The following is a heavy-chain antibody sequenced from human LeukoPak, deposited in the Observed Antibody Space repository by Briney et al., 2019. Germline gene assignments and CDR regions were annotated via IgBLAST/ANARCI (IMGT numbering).Heavy chain of an antibody. J-gene: IGHJ4*02. CDR1: GYTFTGYY. CDR3: ASLPLPTYGSGSYGANPNPNPNFDY. CDR2: INPNSGGT. D-gene: IGHD3-10*01. Sequence: GASVKVSCKASGYTFTGYYMHWVRQAPGQGLEWMGRINPNSGGTNYAQKFQGRVTMNRDTSISTAYIELSRLRSDDTAVYYCASLPLPTYGSGSYGANPNPNPNFDYWGQGTLVTVSS. V-gene: IGHV1-2*06.